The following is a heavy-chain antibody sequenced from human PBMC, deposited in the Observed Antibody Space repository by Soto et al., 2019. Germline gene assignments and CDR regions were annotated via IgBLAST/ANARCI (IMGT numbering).Heavy chain of an antibody. CDR1: GCTFSSYA. J-gene: IGHJ4*02. CDR3: ATDDSSGYRPFEY. V-gene: IGHV1-69*13. D-gene: IGHD3-22*01. Sequence: SVKVSCKASGCTFSSYAISWVRQAPGQGLEWMGGIIPIFGTANYAQKFQGRVTITADESTSTAYMELSSLRSEDTAVYYCATDDSSGYRPFEYWGQGTLVIVS. CDR2: IIPIFGTA.